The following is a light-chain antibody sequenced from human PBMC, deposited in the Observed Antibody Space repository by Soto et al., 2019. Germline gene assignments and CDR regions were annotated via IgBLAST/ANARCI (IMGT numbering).Light chain of an antibody. V-gene: IGLV2-11*01. CDR3: CSSAGSYTSV. J-gene: IGLJ3*02. CDR1: SSDVGGYNY. Sequence: QYALTQPRSGSGSPGQSVTISCTGTSSDVGGYNYVSWYQQHPGKAPKLMIYDVSKRPSGVPDRFSGSKSGNTASLTISGLQAEDEAHYYCCSSAGSYTSVFGGGTKLTVL. CDR2: DVS.